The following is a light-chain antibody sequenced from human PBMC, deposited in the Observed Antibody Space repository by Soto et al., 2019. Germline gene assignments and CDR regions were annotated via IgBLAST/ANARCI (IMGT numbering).Light chain of an antibody. CDR2: GVS. V-gene: IGLV2-23*02. J-gene: IGLJ1*01. Sequence: QSALTQPASVSGSPGQSITISCSGTISDFVVYNYVSWYQQHPGKAPKLMLYGVSKRPSGVSNRFSGSKSGNTASLTISGLQAADEADYYCCSYAGSSTYVFGTGTKPTVL. CDR3: CSYAGSSTYV. CDR1: ISDFVVYNY.